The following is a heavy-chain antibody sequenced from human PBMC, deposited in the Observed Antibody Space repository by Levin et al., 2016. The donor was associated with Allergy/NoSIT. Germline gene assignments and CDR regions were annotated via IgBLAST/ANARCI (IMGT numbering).Heavy chain of an antibody. CDR2: IYDAGRT. CDR3: ASSSQKSGYYVGLYGMDV. Sequence: PGKGLEWIGYIYDAGRTTYTPSLKSRVTISVDTPKNQFSLRLTSVTAADTAVYYCASSSQKSGYYVGLYGMDVWGQGTTVTVSS. V-gene: IGHV4-59*08. J-gene: IGHJ6*02. D-gene: IGHD3-22*01.